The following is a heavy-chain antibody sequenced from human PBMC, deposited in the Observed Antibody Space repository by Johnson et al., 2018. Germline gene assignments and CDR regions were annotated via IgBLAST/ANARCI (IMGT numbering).Heavy chain of an antibody. CDR1: GFTFGDYA. CDR2: IRSKGYGGTT. J-gene: IGHJ5*02. V-gene: IGHV3-49*03. D-gene: IGHD3-10*01. CDR3: TRAQAVTWLGAQFT. Sequence: EVQLVETGGGLVQPGRSLRLSCTASGFTFGDYAMSWFRQAPGKGLEWVGLIRSKGYGGTTEYAASVKGRFTISRDDSKSIAYLEMNSLKTEDTAVYYCTRAQAVTWLGAQFTWGQGTLVTVSS.